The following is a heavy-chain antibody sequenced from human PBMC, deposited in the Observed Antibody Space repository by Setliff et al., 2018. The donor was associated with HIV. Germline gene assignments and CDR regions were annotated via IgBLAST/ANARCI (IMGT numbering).Heavy chain of an antibody. J-gene: IGHJ4*02. CDR2: INPKSGAT. Sequence: ASVKVSCKAFGYSFTGYYVNWVRQAPGQGLEWMGRINPKSGATNLAQKFQGRVTLTRDTSVTTVYMELTSLRSDDTAVYYCARKDGVGYCDSNSCYGIGPIDFWGQGSLVTVSS. CDR3: ARKDGVGYCDSNSCYGIGPIDF. CDR1: GYSFTGYY. V-gene: IGHV1-2*06. D-gene: IGHD2-2*01.